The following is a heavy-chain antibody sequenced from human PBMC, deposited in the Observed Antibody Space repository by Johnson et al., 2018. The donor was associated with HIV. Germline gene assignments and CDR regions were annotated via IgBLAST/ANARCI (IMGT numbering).Heavy chain of an antibody. CDR3: TREGYDNGGDDAVDI. CDR1: GLTFGDYA. J-gene: IGHJ3*02. Sequence: MLLVESGGGLVQPGRSLRLSCTSSGLTFGDYAMSWVRQAPGKGLEWVGFIRSKAHGGTTEYAASVKGRFTISRDDSKSIAYLQMNSLKTEDTAVYYCTREGYDNGGDDAVDIGGQGTMVTVSS. CDR2: IRSKAHGGTT. D-gene: IGHD5-12*01. V-gene: IGHV3-49*04.